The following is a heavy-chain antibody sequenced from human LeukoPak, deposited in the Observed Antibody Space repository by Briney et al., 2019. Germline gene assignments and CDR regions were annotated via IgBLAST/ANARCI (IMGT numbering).Heavy chain of an antibody. V-gene: IGHV1-46*01. CDR3: ARDPPDYYDSSGHSGSY. Sequence: ASVKVSCKASGYTFTSNYLYWVRQAPGQGLEWMGIINPSGGTTRYAQKFQGRVTMTRDTSTSTHYMELSSLRSEDTAVYYCARDPPDYYDSSGHSGSYWGQGTLVTVSS. D-gene: IGHD3-22*01. CDR2: INPSGGTT. CDR1: GYTFTSNY. J-gene: IGHJ4*02.